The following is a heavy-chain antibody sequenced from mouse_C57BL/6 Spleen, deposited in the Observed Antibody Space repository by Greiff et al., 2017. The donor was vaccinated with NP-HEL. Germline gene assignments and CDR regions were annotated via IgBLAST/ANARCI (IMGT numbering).Heavy chain of an antibody. D-gene: IGHD4-1*01. CDR1: GFTFSDYG. Sequence: EVKLMESGGGLVKPGGSLKLSCAASGFTFSDYGMHWVRQAPEKGLEWVAYISSGSSTIYYADTVKGRFTISRDNAKNTLLLQMTSLRSEDTAMYYCARHWDGYFDVWGTGTTVTVSS. J-gene: IGHJ1*03. CDR3: ARHWDGYFDV. V-gene: IGHV5-17*01. CDR2: ISSGSSTI.